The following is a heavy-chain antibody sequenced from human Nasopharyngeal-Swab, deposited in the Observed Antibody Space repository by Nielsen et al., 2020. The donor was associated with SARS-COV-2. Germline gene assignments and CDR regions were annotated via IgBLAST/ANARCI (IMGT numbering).Heavy chain of an antibody. Sequence: GESLKTPFSASGFTFRRFGMAWVRQAPGKGLEWVSAISASCVTTYYADSVKGRFTISRDNSKSTLYLQMNSLRAEDTAAYYCAKDLNSNFLNYMDVWGKGTTVSVSS. V-gene: IGHV3-23*01. CDR2: ISASCVTT. J-gene: IGHJ6*03. D-gene: IGHD4-11*01. CDR3: AKDLNSNFLNYMDV. CDR1: GFTFRRFG.